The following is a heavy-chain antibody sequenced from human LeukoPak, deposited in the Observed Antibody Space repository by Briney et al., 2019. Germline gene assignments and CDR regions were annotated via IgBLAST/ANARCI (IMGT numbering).Heavy chain of an antibody. Sequence: SVKVSCKASGGTFSSYAISWVRQAPGQGLEWMGRIIPILGITNYAQKFQGRVTITADKSTSTAYMELSSLRSEDTAVYYCASEGPGYCSGGSCYGPRGRIYWFDPWGQGTLVTVSS. CDR2: IIPILGIT. J-gene: IGHJ5*02. CDR1: GGTFSSYA. V-gene: IGHV1-69*04. CDR3: ASEGPGYCSGGSCYGPRGRIYWFDP. D-gene: IGHD2-15*01.